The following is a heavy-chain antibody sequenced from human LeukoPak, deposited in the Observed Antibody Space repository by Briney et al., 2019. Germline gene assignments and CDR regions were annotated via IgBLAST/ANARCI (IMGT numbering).Heavy chain of an antibody. CDR1: GFIFSTYE. CDR3: AQEIYGGTFDGFDI. J-gene: IGHJ3*02. D-gene: IGHD2-15*01. V-gene: IGHV3-48*03. CDR2: ISSSGSII. Sequence: GGSLRLACAASGFIFSTYEMNWVRQAPGKGLEWVSYISSSGSIIHYADSVKGRFTISRDNAKNSLYLQMNSLRAEDTAVYYCAQEIYGGTFDGFDIWGQGTMVTVSS.